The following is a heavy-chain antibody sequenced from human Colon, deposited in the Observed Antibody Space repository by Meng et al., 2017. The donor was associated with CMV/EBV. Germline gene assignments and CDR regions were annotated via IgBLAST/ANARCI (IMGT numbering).Heavy chain of an antibody. CDR2: IYYSGRT. J-gene: IGHJ3*02. V-gene: IGHV4-39*01. CDR1: GGSISSSSYY. D-gene: IGHD6-13*01. CDR3: ASEKSRYSSSLRAFDI. Sequence: SETLSLTCTVSGGSISSSSYYWGWSRQPPGKGLEWIGSIYYSGRTSYNPSLKSRVTISVETSKNQFSLKLSSVTAADTAVYYCASEKSRYSSSLRAFDIWGQGTMVTVSS.